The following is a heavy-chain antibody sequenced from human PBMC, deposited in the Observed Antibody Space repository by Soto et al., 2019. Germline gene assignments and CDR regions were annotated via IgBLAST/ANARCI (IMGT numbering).Heavy chain of an antibody. J-gene: IGHJ6*03. V-gene: IGHV4-59*01. Sequence: SETLSLTCTVSGGSISSYYWSWIRQPPGKGLEWIGYIYYSGSTNYNPSLKSRVTISVDTSKNQFSLKLSSVTAADAAVYYCARVSHYYYYYMDVWGKGTTVTVSS. CDR1: GGSISSYY. CDR3: ARVSHYYYYYMDV. CDR2: IYYSGST.